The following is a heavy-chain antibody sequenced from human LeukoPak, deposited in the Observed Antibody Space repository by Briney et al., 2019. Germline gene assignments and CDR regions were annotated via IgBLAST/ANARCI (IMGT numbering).Heavy chain of an antibody. V-gene: IGHV3-23*01. Sequence: GGSLRLSCAASGFTFSSYAMSWVRQAPGKGLEWVSGISGSGGHTYYADSVKGRFTISRNNSKNTLYLQMNSLRGEDTAVYYCAKSPVAYYFDYWGQGTLVTVSS. CDR1: GFTFSSYA. CDR3: AKSPVAYYFDY. J-gene: IGHJ4*02. CDR2: ISGSGGHT.